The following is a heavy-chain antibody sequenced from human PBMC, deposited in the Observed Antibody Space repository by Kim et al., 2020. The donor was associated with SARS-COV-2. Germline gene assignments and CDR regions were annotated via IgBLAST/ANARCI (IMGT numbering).Heavy chain of an antibody. D-gene: IGHD6-19*01. Sequence: ADSVNGRFTISRDNSKDTVYLQLDSLRDDDTAVYYCAKARGGSGWPVFDCWGQGALVTVSS. J-gene: IGHJ4*02. CDR3: AKARGGSGWPVFDC. V-gene: IGHV3-23*01.